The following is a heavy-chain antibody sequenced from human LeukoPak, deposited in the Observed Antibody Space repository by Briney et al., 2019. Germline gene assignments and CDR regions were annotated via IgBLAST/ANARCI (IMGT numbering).Heavy chain of an antibody. D-gene: IGHD3-22*01. V-gene: IGHV3-21*01. J-gene: IGHJ4*02. CDR2: ISSSSSYI. CDR3: ARDRGSHYYDISGYYYFDY. Sequence: GGSLRLSCAASGFTFSSYSMNWVRQAPGKGLEWVSSISSSSSYIYYADSVKGRFTISRDNAKNSLYLQMNSLRAEDTAVYYCARDRGSHYYDISGYYYFDYWGQGTLVTVSS. CDR1: GFTFSSYS.